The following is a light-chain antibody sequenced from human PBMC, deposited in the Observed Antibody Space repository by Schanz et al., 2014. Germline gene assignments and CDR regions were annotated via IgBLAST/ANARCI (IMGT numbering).Light chain of an antibody. J-gene: IGKJ4*01. CDR3: QQYGVSPLT. CDR1: QSVSSN. Sequence: EIVMTQSPATLSVSPGERATLSCRASQSVSSNLAWYQQTPGQAPRLLIYGASTRATGIPARFSGSGSGTEFTLTISSLEPEDFAVYYCQQYGVSPLTFGGGTKVEIQ. CDR2: GAS. V-gene: IGKV3-15*01.